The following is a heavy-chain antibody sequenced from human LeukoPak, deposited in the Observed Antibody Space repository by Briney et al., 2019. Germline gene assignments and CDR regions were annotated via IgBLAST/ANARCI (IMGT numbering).Heavy chain of an antibody. V-gene: IGHV3-48*01. CDR2: ISSSSSTI. CDR3: AREYCSSTSCLYDY. D-gene: IGHD2-2*01. J-gene: IGHJ4*02. Sequence: GSLRLSCAASGFTFSSYSMNWVRQAPGKGLEWVSYISSSSSTIYYADSVKGRFTISRDKAKNSLYLLMNSLRAEDTAVYYCAREYCSSTSCLYDYWGQGTLVTVSS. CDR1: GFTFSSYS.